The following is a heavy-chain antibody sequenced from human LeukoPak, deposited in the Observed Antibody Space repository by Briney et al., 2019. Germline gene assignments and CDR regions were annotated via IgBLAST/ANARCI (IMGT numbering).Heavy chain of an antibody. J-gene: IGHJ4*02. CDR1: GFIVSCYD. Sequence: PGVSLTLSCSAYGFIVSCYDMSWLRQAQGKGLECVSTIRGSSGSMYYADTVKGWFTISRDNAKYTVYLPMSSLRAEDTAVYYCAKDRSCINDVCHGYFDYCGQGSLVTVSS. V-gene: IGHV3-23*01. D-gene: IGHD2-8*01. CDR2: IRGSSGSM. CDR3: AKDRSCINDVCHGYFDY.